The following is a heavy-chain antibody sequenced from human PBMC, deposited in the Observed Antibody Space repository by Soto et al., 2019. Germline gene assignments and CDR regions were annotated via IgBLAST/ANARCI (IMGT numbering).Heavy chain of an antibody. Sequence: GGSLRLSCAASGFTFSTYAMNWVRQAPGKGLEWVSGISGSGGSTYYADSVKGRFTISRDNSKNTLYLQMNSLRAEDTGVYYCAKTVGDSSGWHKDRGYYFDYWGQGTLVTVSS. CDR2: ISGSGGST. D-gene: IGHD6-19*01. J-gene: IGHJ4*02. V-gene: IGHV3-23*01. CDR3: AKTVGDSSGWHKDRGYYFDY. CDR1: GFTFSTYA.